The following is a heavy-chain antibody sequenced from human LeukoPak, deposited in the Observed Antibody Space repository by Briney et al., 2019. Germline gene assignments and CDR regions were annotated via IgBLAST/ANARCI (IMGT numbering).Heavy chain of an antibody. J-gene: IGHJ3*02. CDR3: ASLGAVLGAFDI. D-gene: IGHD3-10*01. Sequence: GGSLRLSCAASRFTFSSYAMSWVRQAPGKGLEWVSAISGSGGSTYYADSVKGRFTISRDNAKNSLYLQMNSLRAEDTAVYYCASLGAVLGAFDIWGQGTVVTVSS. CDR2: ISGSGGST. CDR1: RFTFSSYA. V-gene: IGHV3-23*01.